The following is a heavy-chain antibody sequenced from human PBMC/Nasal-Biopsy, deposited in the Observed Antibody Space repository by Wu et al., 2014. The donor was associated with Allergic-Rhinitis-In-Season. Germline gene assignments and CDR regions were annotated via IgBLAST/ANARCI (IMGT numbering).Heavy chain of an antibody. J-gene: IGHJ6*02. V-gene: IGHV3-53*04. Sequence: LRLSCAASGFTVSTNYMSWVRQAPGKGLEWVSLLYSGGDTYYADSVKGRFTISRHNSKNTLYLQMDSLRAEDTAVYYCAREDRSEIHYYYGMDVWGQGTTVTVSS. D-gene: IGHD5-24*01. CDR1: GFTVSTNY. CDR2: LYSGGDT. CDR3: AREDRSEIHYYYGMDV.